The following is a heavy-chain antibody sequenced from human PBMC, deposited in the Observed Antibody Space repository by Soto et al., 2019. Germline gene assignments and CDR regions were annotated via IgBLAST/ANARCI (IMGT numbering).Heavy chain of an antibody. D-gene: IGHD3-3*01. Sequence: SVTVSCNASGFTFTSSAVHRVRQARGQRQEWIGWIVVGSGNTNYAQKFQERVTSTRDMSTSTAYMELSGLRSEDTAVYYCAATNHYDFWSGYSVNDYWGQVTLGTVAS. V-gene: IGHV1-58*01. J-gene: IGHJ4*02. CDR3: AATNHYDFWSGYSVNDY. CDR1: GFTFTSSA. CDR2: IVVGSGNT.